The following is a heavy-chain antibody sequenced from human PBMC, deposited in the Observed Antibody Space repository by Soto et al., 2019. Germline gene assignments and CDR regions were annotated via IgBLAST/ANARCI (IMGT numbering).Heavy chain of an antibody. V-gene: IGHV3-23*01. D-gene: IGHD2-21*02. J-gene: IGHJ4*01. CDR3: ARLTAY. Sequence: EVQLLESGGGVVQPGGSLRLSCSVSGFTLSSNSMSWVRQAPGKGLEWVSTFTASGNTYYADSVKGRFTIFRDTSRNTVVLQMNSRAAEDTAIYYCARLTAYWGHGTLVTVSS. CDR1: GFTLSSNS. CDR2: FTASGNT.